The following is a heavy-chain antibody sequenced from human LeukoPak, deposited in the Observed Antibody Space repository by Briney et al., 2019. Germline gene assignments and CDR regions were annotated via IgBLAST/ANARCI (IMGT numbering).Heavy chain of an antibody. CDR1: GGSISSSSYY. CDR3: ARDPSAEHYSRCWFDP. CDR2: IYYSGST. Sequence: SETLSLTCTDSGGSISSSSYYWGWIRQPPGKGLEWIGNIYYSGSTYYNPSLESRVTISVDTSKNQFSLKLSSVTAADTAVYYCARDPSAEHYSRCWFDPWGQGTLVTVSS. J-gene: IGHJ5*02. V-gene: IGHV4-39*07. D-gene: IGHD2-15*01.